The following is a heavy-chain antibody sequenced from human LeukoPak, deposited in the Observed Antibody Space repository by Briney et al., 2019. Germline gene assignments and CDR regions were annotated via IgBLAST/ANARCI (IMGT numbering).Heavy chain of an antibody. CDR3: ASPMYSSTWTPFDY. Sequence: GGSLRLSCAASGFTFSSYGMHWVRQAPGKGLEWVAVIWYDGSNKYYADSVKGRFTISRDNSKNTLYLQMNSLRAEDTAVYYCASPMYSSTWTPFDYWGQGTLVTVSS. CDR1: GFTFSSYG. V-gene: IGHV3-33*01. J-gene: IGHJ4*02. D-gene: IGHD6-13*01. CDR2: IWYDGSNK.